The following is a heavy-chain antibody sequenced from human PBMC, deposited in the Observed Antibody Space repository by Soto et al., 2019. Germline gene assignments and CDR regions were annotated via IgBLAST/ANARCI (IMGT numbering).Heavy chain of an antibody. D-gene: IGHD3-3*01. Sequence: SETLCLTCTVSGGSIGGYDGSWIRQPPGKGLEWIGYIYYSGSTNYNPSLKSRVTISVDTSKNQFSLKLSSVTAADTAVYYCARGGGYDFWSGDYDYWGQGTLVTVSS. J-gene: IGHJ4*02. CDR3: ARGGGYDFWSGDYDY. V-gene: IGHV4-59*01. CDR2: IYYSGST. CDR1: GGSIGGYD.